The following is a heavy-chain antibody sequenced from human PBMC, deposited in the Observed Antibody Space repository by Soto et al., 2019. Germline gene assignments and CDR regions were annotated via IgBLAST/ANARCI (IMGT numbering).Heavy chain of an antibody. V-gene: IGHV3-30*18. CDR1: GFTFSSYG. CDR2: ISCDGSNK. D-gene: IGHD3-16*01. J-gene: IGHJ5*02. Sequence: PGGSLRLSCAASGFTFSSYGMHCVRQAPGKGLEWVAVISCDGSNKYYADSVKGRFTISGGTSANTVYLQMNSLRAEDTAVYYCAKDAIANDGIWLMDSWGQGTVVTVSS. CDR3: AKDAIANDGIWLMDS.